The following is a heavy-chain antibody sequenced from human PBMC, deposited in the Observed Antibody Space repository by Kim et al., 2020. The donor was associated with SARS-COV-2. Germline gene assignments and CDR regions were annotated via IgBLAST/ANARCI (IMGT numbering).Heavy chain of an antibody. J-gene: IGHJ4*02. V-gene: IGHV4-31*02. Sequence: SRVTISVDTSKNQFSLKLSSVTAADTAVYYCARDAVDYYDSSGYYYVFDYWGQGTLVTVSS. CDR3: ARDAVDYYDSSGYYYVFDY. D-gene: IGHD3-22*01.